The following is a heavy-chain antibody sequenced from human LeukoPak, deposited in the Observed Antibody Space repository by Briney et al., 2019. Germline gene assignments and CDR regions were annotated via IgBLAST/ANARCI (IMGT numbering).Heavy chain of an antibody. CDR1: GFTFSSYA. J-gene: IGHJ4*02. Sequence: GESLRLSCAASGFTFSSYAMHWVRQAPGKGLEWVAVIPYDGSNKYYADSVKGRFTISRDNSKNTLYLQMNSLRAEDTAVYYCARDIYSGYDLEGYYFDYWGQGTLVTVSS. CDR3: ARDIYSGYDLEGYYFDY. V-gene: IGHV3-30-3*01. CDR2: IPYDGSNK. D-gene: IGHD5-12*01.